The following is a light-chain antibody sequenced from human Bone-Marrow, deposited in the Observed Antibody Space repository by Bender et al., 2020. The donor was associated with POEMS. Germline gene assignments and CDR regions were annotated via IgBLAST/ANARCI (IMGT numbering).Light chain of an antibody. J-gene: IGLJ3*02. CDR2: GVY. CDR3: AAWEDSLNGWV. V-gene: IGLV2-11*01. CDR1: SSDVGGYNS. Sequence: QSALTQPRSVSGSPGQSVTISCTGSSSDVGGYNSVSWYQQHPDEAPKLMIYGVYQRPSGVPDRFSGSKSGTSASLAISVLQSEDEADYYCAAWEDSLNGWVFGGGTKLTVL.